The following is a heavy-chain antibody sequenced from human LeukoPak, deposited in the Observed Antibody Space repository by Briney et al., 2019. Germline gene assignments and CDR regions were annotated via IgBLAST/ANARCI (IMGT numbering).Heavy chain of an antibody. CDR1: GFTFSSYG. J-gene: IGHJ4*02. CDR2: IRYDGSNK. Sequence: GGSLRLSCAASGFTFSSYGMHWVRQAPGKGLEWVAFIRYDGSNKYYADSVKGRFTISRDNSKNTLYLQMNSLRAKDTAVYYCAKDRRIYCSSTSCYTGDYWGQGTLVTVSS. V-gene: IGHV3-30*02. CDR3: AKDRRIYCSSTSCYTGDY. D-gene: IGHD2-2*02.